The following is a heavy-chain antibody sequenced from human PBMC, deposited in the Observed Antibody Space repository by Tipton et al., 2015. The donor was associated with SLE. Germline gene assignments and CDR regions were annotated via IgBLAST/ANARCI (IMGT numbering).Heavy chain of an antibody. CDR2: IYYSGST. CDR3: ARGLATAIFSDYFDY. V-gene: IGHV4-31*03. CDR1: GGSISSGGYY. D-gene: IGHD3-9*01. J-gene: IGHJ4*02. Sequence: TLSLTCTVSGGSISSGGYYWSWIRQHPGKGLEWIGYIYYSGSTYYNPSLKSRVTISVDTSKNQFSLKLSSVTAADTAVYYRARGLATAIFSDYFDYWGQGTLVTVSS.